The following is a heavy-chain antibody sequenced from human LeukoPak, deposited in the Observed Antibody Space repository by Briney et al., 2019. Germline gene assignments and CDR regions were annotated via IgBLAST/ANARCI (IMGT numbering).Heavy chain of an antibody. V-gene: IGHV3-11*04. CDR3: ARENIAARPFDY. CDR1: GFTFSDYY. CDR2: ISSSGSTI. Sequence: GGSLRLSCAASGFTFSDYYMSWIHQAPGKGLEWVSYISSSGSTIYYADSVKGRFTISRDNAKNSLYLQMNSLRAEDTAVYYCARENIAARPFDYWGQGTLVTVSS. J-gene: IGHJ4*02. D-gene: IGHD6-6*01.